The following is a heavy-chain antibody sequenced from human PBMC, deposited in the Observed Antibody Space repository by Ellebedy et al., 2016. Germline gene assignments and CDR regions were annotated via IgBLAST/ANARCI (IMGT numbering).Heavy chain of an antibody. D-gene: IGHD3-3*01. J-gene: IGHJ2*01. CDR2: IFPGDSDT. Sequence: GESLKISCKGSGYNFPNYWLAWVRQMPGKGLEWMGIIFPGDSDTRYSPSFQGQVTISADKSISTAYLQWSSLKASDTAMYYCARSGGLTIFGASRYFDLWGRGTLVTVSS. CDR3: ARSGGLTIFGASRYFDL. CDR1: GYNFPNYW. V-gene: IGHV5-51*01.